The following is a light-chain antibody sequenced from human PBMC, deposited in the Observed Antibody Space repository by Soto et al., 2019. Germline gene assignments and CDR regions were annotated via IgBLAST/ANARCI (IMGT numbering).Light chain of an antibody. CDR3: QQYKTYS. J-gene: IGKJ4*01. CDR1: QSISSW. Sequence: DIRMTQSPSALSASVGGKITITCRANQSISSWLAWYQQQPGKAPSLLIYRASTLESGVPSRFSGSGSGTEFSLTISGLQPDDFATYYCQQYKTYSFGGGTKVDIK. V-gene: IGKV1-5*03. CDR2: RAS.